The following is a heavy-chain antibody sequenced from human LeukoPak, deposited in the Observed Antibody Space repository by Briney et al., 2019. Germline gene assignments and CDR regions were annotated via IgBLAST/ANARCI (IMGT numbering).Heavy chain of an antibody. CDR2: INHSGST. CDR1: GGSFSGYY. Sequence: SETLSLTCAVYGGSFSGYYWSWIRQPPGKGLEWIGEINHSGSTNYNPSLKSRVTISVDTSKNQFSLKLSSVTAADTAVYYCARSPRSFYFDYWGQGTLVTVSS. CDR3: ARSPRSFYFDY. J-gene: IGHJ4*02. V-gene: IGHV4-34*01. D-gene: IGHD6-6*01.